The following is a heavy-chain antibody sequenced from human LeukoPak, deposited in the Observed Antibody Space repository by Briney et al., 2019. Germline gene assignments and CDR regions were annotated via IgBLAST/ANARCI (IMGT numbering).Heavy chain of an antibody. CDR3: ARDPQDGYSSGWYFVY. D-gene: IGHD6-19*01. Sequence: GGSLRLSCAASGFTFSSYGMHWVCQAPGKGLEWVAVIWYDGSNKYCADSVKGRFTISRDNSKNTLYLQMNSLRAEDTAVYYCARDPQDGYSSGWYFVYWGQGTLVTVSS. V-gene: IGHV3-33*01. CDR2: IWYDGSNK. J-gene: IGHJ4*02. CDR1: GFTFSSYG.